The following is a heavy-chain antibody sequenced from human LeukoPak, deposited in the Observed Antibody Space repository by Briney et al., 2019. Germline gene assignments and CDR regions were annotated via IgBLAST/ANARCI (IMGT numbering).Heavy chain of an antibody. Sequence: PSETLSLTCAVYGGSFSGYYRSWVRQPPGKGLEWVGEINHSGSTNYNPSLKSRVTISVDTSKNQFSLKLSSVTAADTAVYYCARGLNITGASFDYWGQGTLVTVSS. CDR3: ARGLNITGASFDY. J-gene: IGHJ4*02. D-gene: IGHD1-20*01. CDR1: GGSFSGYY. V-gene: IGHV4-34*01. CDR2: INHSGST.